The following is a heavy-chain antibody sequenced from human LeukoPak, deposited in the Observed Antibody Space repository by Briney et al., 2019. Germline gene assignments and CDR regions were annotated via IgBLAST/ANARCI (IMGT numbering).Heavy chain of an antibody. CDR1: GFTFSSYS. D-gene: IGHD1-1*01. J-gene: IGHJ4*02. V-gene: IGHV3-21*01. CDR3: ARSAAGTYY. Sequence: PGGSLRLSCVASGFTFSSYSMNWVRQAPGKGLEWVSSISSSSSYKYYTDSVKGRFTISRDNAKNSLYLQMNSLRAEDTAVYYCARSAAGTYYWGRGSLATVSS. CDR2: ISSSSSYK.